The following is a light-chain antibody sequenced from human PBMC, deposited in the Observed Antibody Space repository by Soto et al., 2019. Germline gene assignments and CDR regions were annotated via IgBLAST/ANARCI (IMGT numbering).Light chain of an antibody. V-gene: IGLV2-14*01. CDR1: SSDVGGYNS. Sequence: ALAQPASVSGSPGQSITISCTGTSSDVGGYNSVSWYQQHPGKAPKLIIYEVSNRPSGVSNRFSGSKSGNTASLTISGLQAEDEADYYCSSYTSSSLYVFGTGTKSPS. CDR2: EVS. J-gene: IGLJ1*01. CDR3: SSYTSSSLYV.